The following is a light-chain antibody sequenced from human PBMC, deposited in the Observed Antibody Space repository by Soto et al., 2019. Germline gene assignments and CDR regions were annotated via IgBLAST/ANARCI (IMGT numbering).Light chain of an antibody. J-gene: IGKJ5*01. CDR1: QSVSSK. Sequence: EIVMTQSPATLSVSPGGRATLSCRASQSVSSKLAWYQQRPGQAPRLVIYDTSTRATGIPARFSGSGSGTEFTLTISSLQSEDSAIYYCQQYNVWPPITFGQGTRLEIK. CDR3: QQYNVWPPIT. V-gene: IGKV3-15*01. CDR2: DTS.